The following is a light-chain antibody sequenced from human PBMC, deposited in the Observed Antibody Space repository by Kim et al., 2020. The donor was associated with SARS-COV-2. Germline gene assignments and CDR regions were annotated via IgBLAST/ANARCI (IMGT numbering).Light chain of an antibody. Sequence: GQSITISCTGTSSDVGAYNYVSWYQQHPGKAPKLMIYDVSNRPAGVSNRFSGSKSGNTASLTISGLQAEDEADYYCSSYTSSSNVVFGGGTQLTVL. V-gene: IGLV2-14*03. CDR1: SSDVGAYNY. CDR3: SSYTSSSNVV. CDR2: DVS. J-gene: IGLJ2*01.